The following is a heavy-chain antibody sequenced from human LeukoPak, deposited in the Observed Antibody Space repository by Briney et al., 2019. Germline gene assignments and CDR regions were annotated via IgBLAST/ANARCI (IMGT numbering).Heavy chain of an antibody. CDR1: GFTFSSYG. J-gene: IGHJ6*02. CDR2: IWYDGSNK. CDR3: ARDARVYRSSTGGYYYYGMDV. Sequence: GRSLRLSCAASGFTFSSYGMHWVRQAPGKGLEWVAVIWYDGSNKYYADSVKGRFTISRDNSKNTLYLQMNSLRAEDTAVYYCARDARVYRSSTGGYYYYGMDVWGQGTTVTVSS. V-gene: IGHV3-33*01. D-gene: IGHD6-13*01.